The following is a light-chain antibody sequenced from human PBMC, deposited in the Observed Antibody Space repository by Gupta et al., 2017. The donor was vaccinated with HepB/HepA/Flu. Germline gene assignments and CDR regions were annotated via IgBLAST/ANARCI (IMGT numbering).Light chain of an antibody. CDR1: SDDVGSYNR. Sequence: QSALTQPPPVSGSPGQSVTISCTGISDDVGSYNRVSWYQQSPGTVPKLMIFEVSNRPSGVPYRFSGSNSGNTAFLTISGLQAEDEADYYCSSYTSSSIVTFGGGTKLTVL. CDR3: SSYTSSSIVT. CDR2: EVS. J-gene: IGLJ2*01. V-gene: IGLV2-18*02.